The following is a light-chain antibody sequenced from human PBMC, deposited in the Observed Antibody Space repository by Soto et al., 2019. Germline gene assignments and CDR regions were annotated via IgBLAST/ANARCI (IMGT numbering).Light chain of an antibody. J-gene: IGKJ1*01. Sequence: DIQMTQSPSTLSASVGDRVTITCRASQSISSWLAWYQQKPGKAPKLLIYDASSLESGVPSRFSGSGSGTEFTLTISSPQPDDFATYYCQQYNSYSRTFGQGTKVDNK. CDR3: QQYNSYSRT. CDR2: DAS. CDR1: QSISSW. V-gene: IGKV1-5*01.